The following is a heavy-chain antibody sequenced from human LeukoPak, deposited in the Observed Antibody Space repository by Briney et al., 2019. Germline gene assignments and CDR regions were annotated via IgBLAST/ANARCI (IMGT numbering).Heavy chain of an antibody. V-gene: IGHV1-46*01. Sequence: ASVKVSCKASGYTFTSYYMHWVRQAPGQGLEWMGIINPSGGSTSYAQKFQGRVTTTRDMSTSTVYMELSSLRSEDTAVYYCARVWRSMYSSSGWYGNNWFDPWGQGTLVTVSS. D-gene: IGHD6-19*01. CDR2: INPSGGST. J-gene: IGHJ5*02. CDR3: ARVWRSMYSSSGWYGNNWFDP. CDR1: GYTFTSYY.